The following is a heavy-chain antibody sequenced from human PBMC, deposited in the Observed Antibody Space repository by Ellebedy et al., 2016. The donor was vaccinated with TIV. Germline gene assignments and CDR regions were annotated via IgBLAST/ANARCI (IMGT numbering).Heavy chain of an antibody. V-gene: IGHV4-34*01. CDR2: INHSGST. CDR1: GGSFSGYY. CDR3: ARHRQAFDY. Sequence: MPSETLSLTCAVYGGSFSGYYWSWIRQPPGKGLEWIGEINHSGSTNYNPSLKSRVTISVDTSKNQFSLKLSSVTAADTAVYYCARHRQAFDYWGQGTLVTVSS. J-gene: IGHJ4*02.